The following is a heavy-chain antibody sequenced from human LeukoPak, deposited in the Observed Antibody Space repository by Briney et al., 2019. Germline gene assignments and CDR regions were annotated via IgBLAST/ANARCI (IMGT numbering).Heavy chain of an antibody. V-gene: IGHV3-7*03. J-gene: IGHJ4*02. D-gene: IGHD3-10*01. CDR1: EFTFSSYS. Sequence: PGGSLRLSCAASEFTFSSYSMSWVRQAPGKGLEWVANIKQDGSEKYYVDSVKGRFTISRDNAKDSLYLQVNSLRAEDTAVYYCSFSMVRGVIGTYYFDYWGQGTLVTVSS. CDR3: SFSMVRGVIGTYYFDY. CDR2: IKQDGSEK.